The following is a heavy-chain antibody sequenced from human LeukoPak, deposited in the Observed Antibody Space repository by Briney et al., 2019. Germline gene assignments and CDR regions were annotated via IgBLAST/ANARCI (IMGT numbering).Heavy chain of an antibody. J-gene: IGHJ4*02. D-gene: IGHD3-9*01. CDR2: ISGTGGST. V-gene: IGHV3-23*01. Sequence: GGSLRLSCAASGFTFSSFAMSWVRQAPGKGLEWVSAISGTGGSTYYADSVKGRFTISRDNSKNTLFLQMNSLRAEDTAVYYCAKANLRYFDWLLSAFDYWGQGTLVTVSS. CDR3: AKANLRYFDWLLSAFDY. CDR1: GFTFSSFA.